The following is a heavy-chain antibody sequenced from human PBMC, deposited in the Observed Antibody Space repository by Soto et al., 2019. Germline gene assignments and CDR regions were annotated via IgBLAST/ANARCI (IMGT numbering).Heavy chain of an antibody. CDR2: IYYSGST. CDR3: ARIPIVATIDGEYYFDY. D-gene: IGHD5-12*01. CDR1: GGSISSGDYY. Sequence: QVQLQESGPGLVKPSQTLSLTCTVSGGSISSGDYYWSWIRQPPGKGLEWIGYIYYSGSTYYNPSLKRRVTISVDTSKNQFSLKLSSVTAADTAVYYCARIPIVATIDGEYYFDYWGQGTLVTVSS. J-gene: IGHJ4*02. V-gene: IGHV4-30-4*01.